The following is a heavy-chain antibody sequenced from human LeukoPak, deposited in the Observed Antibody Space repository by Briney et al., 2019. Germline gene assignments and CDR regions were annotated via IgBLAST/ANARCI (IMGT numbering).Heavy chain of an antibody. CDR3: ARDDPHYDILTGYHPIDY. D-gene: IGHD3-9*01. V-gene: IGHV3-30*02. CDR2: LRYDGSNK. Sequence: PGGSLRLSCAASGFTFIRNGMHWVRQAPGKGLEWVAFLRYDGSNKYYADSVMGRFTISRDNSKDTLYLQMNSLRTEDTAVYYCARDDPHYDILTGYHPIDYWGQGTLVTVSS. J-gene: IGHJ4*02. CDR1: GFTFIRNG.